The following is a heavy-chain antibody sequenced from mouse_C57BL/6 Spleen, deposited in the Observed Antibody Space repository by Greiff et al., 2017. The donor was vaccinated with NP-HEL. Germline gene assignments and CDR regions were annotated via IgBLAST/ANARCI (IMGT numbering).Heavy chain of an antibody. J-gene: IGHJ3*01. CDR2: IDPENGDT. CDR3: TTSGYDAAWFAY. CDR1: GFNIKDAY. V-gene: IGHV14-4*01. D-gene: IGHD2-2*01. Sequence: VQLKESGAELVRPGASVKLSCTASGFNIKDAYMHWVKQRPEQGLEWIGWIDPENGDTEYASKFQGKATITADTSSNTAYLQLSSLTSEDTAVYYCTTSGYDAAWFAYWGQGTLVTVAA.